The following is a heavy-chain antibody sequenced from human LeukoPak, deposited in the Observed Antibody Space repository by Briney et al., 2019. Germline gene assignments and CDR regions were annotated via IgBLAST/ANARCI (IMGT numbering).Heavy chain of an antibody. CDR3: ARETSKYYYDNKPFDI. CDR2: FYDSGNT. V-gene: IGHV4-59*12. CDR1: GGSISGYY. D-gene: IGHD3-22*01. Sequence: SETLSLTCIVSGGSISGYYWSWIRQPPGKGLEWLGYFYDSGNTNYNPSLKSRVTISVDTSKNQFSLKLSSVTAADTAVYYCARETSKYYYDNKPFDIWGQGTMVTVSS. J-gene: IGHJ3*02.